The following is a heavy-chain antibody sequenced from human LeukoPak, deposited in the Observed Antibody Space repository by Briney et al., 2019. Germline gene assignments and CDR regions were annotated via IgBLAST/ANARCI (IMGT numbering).Heavy chain of an antibody. CDR1: GYTFTSYD. CDR3: AREGVQSYGSGRPMHYFDY. J-gene: IGHJ4*02. Sequence: GASVKVSCKASGYTFTSYDINWVRQATGQGLEWMGWMNPNSGNKGYAQKFQGRVTMTRNTSISTAYMELSSLRSEDTAVYYCAREGVQSYGSGRPMHYFDYWGQGTLVTVSS. V-gene: IGHV1-8*01. D-gene: IGHD3-10*01. CDR2: MNPNSGNK.